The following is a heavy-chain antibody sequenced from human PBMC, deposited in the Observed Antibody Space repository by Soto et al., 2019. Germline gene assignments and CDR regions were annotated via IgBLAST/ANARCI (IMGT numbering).Heavy chain of an antibody. D-gene: IGHD4-17*01. CDR2: IYYSVST. CDR1: GGSISSYY. Sequence: XATLSLTFTVSGGSISSYYWSWIRQPPGKGLEWIGYIYYSVSTNYNPSLKSRVTISVDTSKNQFSLKLSSVTAADTAVYYCARALPTQKFYGDYDYGMDVWGQGTTVTVSS. CDR3: ARALPTQKFYGDYDYGMDV. J-gene: IGHJ6*02. V-gene: IGHV4-59*01.